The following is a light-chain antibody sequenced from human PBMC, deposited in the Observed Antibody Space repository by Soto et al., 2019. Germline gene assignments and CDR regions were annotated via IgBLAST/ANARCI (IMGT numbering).Light chain of an antibody. J-gene: IGKJ2*01. V-gene: IGKV3-20*01. CDR2: GAS. Sequence: EIVLTQSPGTLSLSPGERATLSCRASQSVSSSYVAWYQHKRGQAPRLVIYGASSRATGIPDRFSGSGSGTDFTLTITRLEPEDFAVYYCQQYGTSPTFGQGTKLEIK. CDR3: QQYGTSPT. CDR1: QSVSSSY.